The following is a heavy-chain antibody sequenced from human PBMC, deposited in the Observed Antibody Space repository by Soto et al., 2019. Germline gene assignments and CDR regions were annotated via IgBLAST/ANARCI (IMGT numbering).Heavy chain of an antibody. CDR2: INSDGSST. D-gene: IGHD2-15*01. CDR3: ARVYCSGGGCYHLDY. Sequence: GGSLRLSCAASGFTFSSYWMHWVRQAPGKGLVWVSRINSDGSSTSYADYVKGRFTISRDNAKNTLYLQMNILRAEDTAVYYCARVYCSGGGCYHLDYWGQGT. CDR1: GFTFSSYW. V-gene: IGHV3-74*01. J-gene: IGHJ4*02.